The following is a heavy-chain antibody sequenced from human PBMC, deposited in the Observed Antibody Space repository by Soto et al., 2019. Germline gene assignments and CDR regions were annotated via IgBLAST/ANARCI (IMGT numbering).Heavy chain of an antibody. V-gene: IGHV3-20*01. CDR1: GFTFDDYG. CDR2: INWSGGST. J-gene: IGHJ3*02. CDR3: ASVGAIGNGFDI. D-gene: IGHD2-15*01. Sequence: EVQLVESGGGVVWPGGSLRLSCAASGFTFDDYGMSWVRQAPGKGLEWVSGINWSGGSTGYADYVKGRFTISRDNAYNSLYLQMNSRRAEDTALYHCASVGAIGNGFDIWGQGTMVTVAS.